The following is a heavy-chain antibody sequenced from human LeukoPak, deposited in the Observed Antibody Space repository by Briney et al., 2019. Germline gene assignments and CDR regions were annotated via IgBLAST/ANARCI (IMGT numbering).Heavy chain of an antibody. J-gene: IGHJ4*02. CDR2: IYYSGST. Sequence: PSETLSLTCTVSGGSISSYYWSWIRQPPGKGLEWIGYIYYSGSTNYNPSLKSRVTISVDTSKNQFSLKLSSVTAADTAVYYCARVSNSDYDSSGYYYGFDYWGQGTLVTVSS. CDR1: GGSISSYY. CDR3: ARVSNSDYDSSGYYYGFDY. V-gene: IGHV4-59*01. D-gene: IGHD3-22*01.